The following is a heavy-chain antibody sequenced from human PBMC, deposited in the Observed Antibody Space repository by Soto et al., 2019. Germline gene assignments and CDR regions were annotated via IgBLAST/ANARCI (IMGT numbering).Heavy chain of an antibody. D-gene: IGHD3-10*01. CDR1: GFTFSSYA. CDR2: ISGSGGST. V-gene: IGHV3-23*01. J-gene: IGHJ4*02. Sequence: EVQLLESGGGLVQPGGSLRLSCAASGFTFSSYAMSWVRQAPGKGLEWVSAISGSGGSTYYADSVKGRFTISRDNSKNTLYLQMNSLRAEATAVYYCAKVRNYYGSGLVDYWGQGTLVTVSS. CDR3: AKVRNYYGSGLVDY.